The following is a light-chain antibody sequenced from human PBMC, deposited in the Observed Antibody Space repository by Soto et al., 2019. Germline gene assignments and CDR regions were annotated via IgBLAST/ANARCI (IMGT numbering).Light chain of an antibody. CDR2: GNS. J-gene: IGLJ3*02. CDR3: QSYDSSLSTWV. CDR1: SSNIGAGYD. V-gene: IGLV1-40*01. Sequence: QSMLTQPPSVSGAPGQRVTISCTGSSSNIGAGYDVHWYQQFPGTAPKLLIHGNSNRPSGVPDRFSGSKSGISASLAITGLQAEDEADYYCQSYDSSLSTWVFGGGTKVTVL.